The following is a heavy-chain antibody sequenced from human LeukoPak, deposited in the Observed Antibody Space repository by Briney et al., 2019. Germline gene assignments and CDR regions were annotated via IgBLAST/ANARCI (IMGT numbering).Heavy chain of an antibody. CDR2: IWYDGSNK. CDR3: ARGPVAGKGEIDY. Sequence: GRSLRLSCAASGFTFSSYGMHWVRQAPGKGLEWVAVIWYDGSNKYYADSVKGRFTISRHNSKNTLYLQMNSLRAEDTAVYYCARGPVAGKGEIDYWGQGTLVTVSS. D-gene: IGHD6-19*01. J-gene: IGHJ4*02. V-gene: IGHV3-33*01. CDR1: GFTFSSYG.